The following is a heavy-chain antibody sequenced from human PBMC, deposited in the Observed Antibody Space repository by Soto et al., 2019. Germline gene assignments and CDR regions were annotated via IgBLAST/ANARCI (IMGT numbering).Heavy chain of an antibody. J-gene: IGHJ4*02. CDR3: ARSTLGASVYFDY. V-gene: IGHV3-23*01. D-gene: IGHD1-26*01. CDR2: ISGSGGST. CDR1: GFTFSSYA. Sequence: VQLLESGGGLVQPGGSLRLSCAASGFTFSSYAMSWVRQAPGKGLEWVSAISGSGGSTYYADSVKGRFTISRDNSKNTLYLQMNSLRAEDTAVYYCARSTLGASVYFDYWGQGTLVTVSS.